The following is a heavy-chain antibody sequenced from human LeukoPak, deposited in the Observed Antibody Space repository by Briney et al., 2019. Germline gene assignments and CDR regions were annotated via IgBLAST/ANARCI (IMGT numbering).Heavy chain of an antibody. V-gene: IGHV3-7*01. CDR1: GFTFNYYW. D-gene: IGHD3-3*01. CDR2: IKQDGGEI. CDR3: ARVLLPPGVVIVFNGFDI. J-gene: IGHJ3*02. Sequence: PGGSLRLSCAASGFTFNYYWMTWVRQAPGKGLEWVANIKQDGGEIYYVDSVRGRFTVSRDNAKKSLYLQMNSLRAEDTAVYYCARVLLPPGVVIVFNGFDIWGQGTMVTVSS.